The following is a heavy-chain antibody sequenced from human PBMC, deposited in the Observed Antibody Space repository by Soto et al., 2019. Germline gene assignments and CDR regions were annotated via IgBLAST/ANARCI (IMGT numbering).Heavy chain of an antibody. Sequence: SETLSLTCTVYGLSFSGYYWSWIRQPPGKGLEWIGEINHSGSTNYNPSLKSRVTISVDTSKNQFSLKLSSVTAADTAVYYCARMIYNTYYYDSRRYYFDYWGQGTLVTVSS. CDR3: ARMIYNTYYYDSRRYYFDY. CDR1: GLSFSGYY. J-gene: IGHJ4*02. V-gene: IGHV4-34*01. CDR2: INHSGST. D-gene: IGHD3-22*01.